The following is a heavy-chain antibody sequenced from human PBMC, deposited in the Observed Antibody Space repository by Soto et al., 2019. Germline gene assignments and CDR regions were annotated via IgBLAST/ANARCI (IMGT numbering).Heavy chain of an antibody. V-gene: IGHV1-69*01. J-gene: IGHJ6*02. CDR3: ARVPRAGSAYYYYGMDV. D-gene: IGHD1-1*01. Sequence: QVQLVQSGAEVKKPGSSVKVSCKASGGTFSSYAIGWVRQAPGQGLEWMGGIIPIFGTANYAQKFQGRVTITADESTSTAYMELSSLRSEDTAVYYCARVPRAGSAYYYYGMDVWGQGTTVTVSS. CDR2: IIPIFGTA. CDR1: GGTFSSYA.